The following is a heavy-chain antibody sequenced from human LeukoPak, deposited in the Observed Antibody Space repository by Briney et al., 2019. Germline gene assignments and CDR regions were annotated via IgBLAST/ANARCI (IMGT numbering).Heavy chain of an antibody. J-gene: IGHJ4*02. CDR3: AKGRSSSSPLVDY. V-gene: IGHV3-30-3*01. CDR2: ISYDGSNK. Sequence: GSLRLSCAASGFTFSSYAMHWVRQAPGKGLEWVAVISYDGSNKYYADSVKGRFTISRDNSKNTLYLQMNSLRAEDTAVYYCAKGRSSSSPLVDYWGQGTLVTVSS. D-gene: IGHD6-6*01. CDR1: GFTFSSYA.